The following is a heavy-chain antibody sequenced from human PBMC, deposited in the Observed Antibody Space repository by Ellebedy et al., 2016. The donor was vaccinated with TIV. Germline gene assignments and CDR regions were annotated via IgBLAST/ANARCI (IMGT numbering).Heavy chain of an antibody. CDR3: ARGMGSCSGGSCYFASDY. V-gene: IGHV3-23*01. Sequence: GESLKISCAASGLTFSSHAMSWVRQAPGKGLEWVSSITESGGNTYYADSVKGRFTISRDNSKDTLYLKMNSLRAEDTAIYYCARGMGSCSGGSCYFASDYWGQGTLVTVSS. CDR2: ITESGGNT. CDR1: GLTFSSHA. D-gene: IGHD2-15*01. J-gene: IGHJ4*02.